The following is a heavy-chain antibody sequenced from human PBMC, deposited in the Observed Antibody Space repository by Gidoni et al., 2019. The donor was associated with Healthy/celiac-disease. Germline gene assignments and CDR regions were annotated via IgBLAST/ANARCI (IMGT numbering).Heavy chain of an antibody. CDR2: IYYRGST. CDR1: GGSISSSL. D-gene: IGHD3-22*01. CDR3: ARVSANYYDSSGYYYYYYGMDV. Sequence: QVQLQESGPGLVKPSETLSLTPTSSGGSISSSLACWIPQPPGKGLEWIGYIYYRGSTNDNPSLKSRVTISVDTSKNQFSLKLSSVTAADTAVYYCARVSANYYDSSGYYYYYYGMDVWGQGTTVTVSS. V-gene: IGHV4-59*01. J-gene: IGHJ6*02.